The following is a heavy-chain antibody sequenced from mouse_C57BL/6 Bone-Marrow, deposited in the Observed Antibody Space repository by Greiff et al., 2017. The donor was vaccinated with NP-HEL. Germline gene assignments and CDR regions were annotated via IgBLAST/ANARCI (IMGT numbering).Heavy chain of an antibody. CDR3: AKSYDYDAWFAY. Sequence: EVKVEESGGGLVKPGGSLKLSCAASGFTFSSYTMSWVRQTPEKRLEWVATISGGGGNTYYPDSVKGRFTISRDNAKNTLYLQMSSLRSEDTALYYCAKSYDYDAWFAYWGQGTLVTVSA. D-gene: IGHD2-4*01. V-gene: IGHV5-9*01. CDR1: GFTFSSYT. CDR2: ISGGGGNT. J-gene: IGHJ3*01.